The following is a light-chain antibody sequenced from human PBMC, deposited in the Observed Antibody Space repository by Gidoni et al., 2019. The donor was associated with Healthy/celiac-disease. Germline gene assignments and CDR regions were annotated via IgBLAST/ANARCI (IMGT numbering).Light chain of an antibody. CDR3: MQALQTPRT. Sequence: DIVMTQSPLSLPVTPGEPASISCRSSQSLLHSNRYNHLDSYLQKPGQSPQLLIYLGSNRASGVPDRFSGSGSGTDFTLKISRVEAEDVGVYYCMQALQTPRTFGQGPKVEIK. V-gene: IGKV2-28*01. CDR1: QSLLHSNRYNH. CDR2: LGS. J-gene: IGKJ1*01.